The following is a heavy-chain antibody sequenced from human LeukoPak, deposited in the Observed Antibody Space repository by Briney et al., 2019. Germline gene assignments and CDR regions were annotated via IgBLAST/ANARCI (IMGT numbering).Heavy chain of an antibody. CDR1: GGSISSYY. D-gene: IGHD1-1*01. CDR2: IYYSGST. J-gene: IGHJ6*04. V-gene: IGHV4-59*01. Sequence: SETLSLTCTVSGGSISSYYWSWIRQPPGKGLEWIGYIYYSGSTNYNPSLKSRVTISVDTSKNQFSLKLSSVTAADTAVYYCARSTRRRRGDYYYYGMDVWGEATTVTVSS. CDR3: ARSTRRRRGDYYYYGMDV.